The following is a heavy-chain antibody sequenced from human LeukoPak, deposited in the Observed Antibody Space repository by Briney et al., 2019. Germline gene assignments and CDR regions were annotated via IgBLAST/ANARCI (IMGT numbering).Heavy chain of an antibody. J-gene: IGHJ4*02. Sequence: GGSLRLSCAASGFSVSSFYISWVRQSPGKGLEWLAIIYTTARTYYADSVKGRFTISRDNSQNTLYLQMNSLRAEDTAVYYCARGSSRAFAYWGLGTLVSVSS. CDR3: ARGSSRAFAY. V-gene: IGHV3-53*01. CDR2: IYTTART. CDR1: GFSVSSFY.